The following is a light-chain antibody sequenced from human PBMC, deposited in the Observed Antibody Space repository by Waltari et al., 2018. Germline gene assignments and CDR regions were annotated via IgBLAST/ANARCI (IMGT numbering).Light chain of an antibody. V-gene: IGLV2-23*01. CDR1: SSDVGSYNL. CDR2: AGS. Sequence: QSALTQPASVSGSPGQSITISCTGTSSDVGSYNLVSWYQHHPGKAPKLMIYAGSKRPSGVSKRFSGSKSCNTASLTISGLQAEDEADYYCCSYAGSNTWVFGEGTKLTVL. CDR3: CSYAGSNTWV. J-gene: IGLJ3*02.